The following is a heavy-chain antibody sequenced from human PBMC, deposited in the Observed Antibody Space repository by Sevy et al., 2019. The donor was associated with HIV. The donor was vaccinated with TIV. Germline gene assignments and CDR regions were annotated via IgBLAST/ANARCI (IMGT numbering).Heavy chain of an antibody. Sequence: GGSLRLSCAASGFTFSSYSMNWVRQAPGKGLEWVSYISSSRSTIHYADSVKGRFTISRDNAKNSLYLQMNSLRDEDTAVYYSASLDYYDSSGPVGFQHWGQGTLVTVSS. CDR1: GFTFSSYS. CDR3: ASLDYYDSSGPVGFQH. CDR2: ISSSRSTI. D-gene: IGHD3-22*01. V-gene: IGHV3-48*02. J-gene: IGHJ1*01.